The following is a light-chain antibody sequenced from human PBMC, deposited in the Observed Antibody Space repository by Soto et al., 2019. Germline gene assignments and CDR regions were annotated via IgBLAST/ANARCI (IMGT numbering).Light chain of an antibody. J-gene: IGKJ1*01. CDR3: QQSYSTVT. V-gene: IGKV1-39*01. Sequence: DIQMTQSPSSLSASVGDRVTITCRASQPINTYLNWYQQEPGKAPKVLIYAAASLQSGDPSRFSGSGSGTDFTLTISSLQPEDFATYYCQQSYSTVTFGQGTKVEIK. CDR2: AAA. CDR1: QPINTY.